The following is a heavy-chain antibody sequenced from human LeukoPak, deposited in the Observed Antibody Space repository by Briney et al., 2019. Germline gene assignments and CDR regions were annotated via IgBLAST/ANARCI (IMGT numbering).Heavy chain of an antibody. V-gene: IGHV3-11*01. CDR1: GFTFSDYY. CDR3: ARVGSAVADDY. Sequence: GGSLRLSCAASGFTFSDYYMSWIRQAPGKGLEWVSYISSSDSTIYYADSVKSRFTISRDNAKNSLYLQMNSLRAEDTAVYYCARVGSAVADDYWGQGTLVTVSS. D-gene: IGHD6-19*01. J-gene: IGHJ4*02. CDR2: ISSSDSTI.